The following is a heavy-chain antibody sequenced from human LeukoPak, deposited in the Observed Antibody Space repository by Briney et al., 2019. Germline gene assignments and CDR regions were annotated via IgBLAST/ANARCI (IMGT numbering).Heavy chain of an antibody. V-gene: IGHV1-69*05. CDR2: IIPIFGTA. Sequence: SVKVPCKASGGTFSSYAISWVRQAPGQGLEWMGRIIPIFGTANYAQKFQGRVTITTDEPTSTAYMELSSLRSEDTAVYYCARDGADGDYVYYFDYWGQGTLVTVSS. CDR1: GGTFSSYA. D-gene: IGHD4-17*01. J-gene: IGHJ4*02. CDR3: ARDGADGDYVYYFDY.